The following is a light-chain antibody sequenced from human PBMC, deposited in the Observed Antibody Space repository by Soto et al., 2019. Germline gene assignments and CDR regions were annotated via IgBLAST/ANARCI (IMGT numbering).Light chain of an antibody. CDR1: SSDVGGYNY. CDR3: SSYTGTNNFGV. V-gene: IGLV2-8*01. J-gene: IGLJ1*01. CDR2: DVS. Sequence: QSVLTQPASVSGSPGQSITISCTGTSSDVGGYNYVSWYQQHPGKAPKLMIYDVSNRPSGVPDRFSGSKSGNTASLTVSGLQAEDGADYYCSSYTGTNNFGVFGPGTKVTVL.